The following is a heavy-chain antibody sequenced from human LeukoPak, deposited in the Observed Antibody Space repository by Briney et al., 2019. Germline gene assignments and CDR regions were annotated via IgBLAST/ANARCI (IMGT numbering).Heavy chain of an antibody. J-gene: IGHJ5*02. D-gene: IGHD5-24*01. CDR2: IYSGGST. V-gene: IGHV3-66*01. CDR3: ARGSGRDGYNT. Sequence: GGSLRLSCAASGFTVSSNYMSWVRQAPGKGLEWVSVIYSGGSTYYVDSVKGRFIISRDNSKNTLYLQMNSLRAEDTAVYYCARGSGRDGYNTWGQGTLVTVSS. CDR1: GFTVSSNY.